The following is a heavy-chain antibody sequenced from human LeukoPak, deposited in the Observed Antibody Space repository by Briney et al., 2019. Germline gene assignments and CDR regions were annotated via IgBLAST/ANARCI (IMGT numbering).Heavy chain of an antibody. Sequence: GGSLRLSCAASGFTFSSYSMNWVRQAPGKGLEWVSYISSSSSTIYYADSVKGRFTISRDNAKNSLYLQMNSLRAEDTAEYYCARDVGGGTKSYWGQGTLVTVSS. J-gene: IGHJ4*02. CDR1: GFTFSSYS. CDR3: ARDVGGGTKSY. CDR2: ISSSSSTI. D-gene: IGHD1-7*01. V-gene: IGHV3-48*01.